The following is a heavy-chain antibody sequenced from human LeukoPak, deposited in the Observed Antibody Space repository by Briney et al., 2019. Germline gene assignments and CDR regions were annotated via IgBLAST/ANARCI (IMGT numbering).Heavy chain of an antibody. D-gene: IGHD3-22*01. CDR2: ISAYNGNT. CDR1: GYTFTSYG. CDR3: ARLVSRTYYYDSSGYQDPPGY. J-gene: IGHJ4*02. V-gene: IGHV1-18*01. Sequence: ASVKVSCKASGYTFTSYGISWVRQAPGQGPEWMGWISAYNGNTNYAQKLQGRVTMTTDTSTSTAYMELRSLRSDDTAVYYCARLVSRTYYYDSSGYQDPPGYWGQGTLVTVSS.